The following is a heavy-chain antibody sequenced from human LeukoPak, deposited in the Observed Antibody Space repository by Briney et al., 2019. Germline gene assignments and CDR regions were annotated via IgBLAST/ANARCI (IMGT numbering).Heavy chain of an antibody. J-gene: IGHJ6*02. CDR2: IKSSGSPI. CDR1: GFTFSDYC. Sequence: PGGSLRLSCAASGFTFSDYCMAWIRQAPGKGLEWVSYIKSSGSPIYYADSVKGRFTISRDNAKNSLYLQMNSLRAEDTAVYYCARERYCSSTSCYNHYYYGMDVWGQGTTVTVSS. D-gene: IGHD2-2*02. V-gene: IGHV3-11*04. CDR3: ARERYCSSTSCYNHYYYGMDV.